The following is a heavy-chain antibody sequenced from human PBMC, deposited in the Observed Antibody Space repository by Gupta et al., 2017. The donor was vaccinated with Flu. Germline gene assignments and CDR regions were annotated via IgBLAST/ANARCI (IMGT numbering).Heavy chain of an antibody. CDR3: ARDPPGKTDLDY. V-gene: IGHV1-18*01. CDR1: G. Sequence: GVSWVRQAPGQGLEWVGWIGVYNGDTRFGQNFQGRVTLTTDTSTTTAYMELRSLTSDDTAMYYCARDPPGKTDLDYWGQGTLVTVSS. D-gene: IGHD1-26*01. CDR2: IGVYNGDT. J-gene: IGHJ4*02.